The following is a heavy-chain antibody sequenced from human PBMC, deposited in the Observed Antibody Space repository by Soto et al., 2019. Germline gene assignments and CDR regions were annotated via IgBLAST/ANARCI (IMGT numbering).Heavy chain of an antibody. D-gene: IGHD6-6*01. Sequence: ASVKVSCKASGYTFTSYGISWVRQAPGQGLEWMGWISAYNGNTNYAQKLQGRVTMTTDTSTSTAYMELRSLRSDDTAVYYCARAPREKQLVVWFDPWGQGALVTVSS. J-gene: IGHJ5*02. V-gene: IGHV1-18*04. CDR2: ISAYNGNT. CDR3: ARAPREKQLVVWFDP. CDR1: GYTFTSYG.